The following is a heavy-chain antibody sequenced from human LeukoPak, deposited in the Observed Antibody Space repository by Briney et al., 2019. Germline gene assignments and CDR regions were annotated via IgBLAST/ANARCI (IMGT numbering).Heavy chain of an antibody. CDR3: AKARGYCSSTSCYDYYFDY. J-gene: IGHJ4*02. Sequence: GGSLRPSCAASGFTLSSYAMGWVRQAPGKGLEWVSAISGSGGSTYYADSVKGRFTISRDNSKNTLYLQMNSLRAEDTAVYYCAKARGYCSSTSCYDYYFDYWGQGTLVTDSS. D-gene: IGHD2-2*01. CDR2: ISGSGGST. CDR1: GFTLSSYA. V-gene: IGHV3-23*01.